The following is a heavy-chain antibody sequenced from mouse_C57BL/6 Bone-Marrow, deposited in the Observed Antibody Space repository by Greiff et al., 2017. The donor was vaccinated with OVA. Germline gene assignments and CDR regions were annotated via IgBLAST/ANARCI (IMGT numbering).Heavy chain of an antibody. V-gene: IGHV1-64*01. CDR2: IHPNSGST. CDR3: ARHYDYDRDYYAMDD. J-gene: IGHJ4*01. D-gene: IGHD2-4*01. CDR1: GYTFTSYW. Sequence: QVQLQQPGAELVKPGASVKLSCKASGYTFTSYWMHWVKQRPGQGLEWIGMIHPNSGSTNYNEKFKSKATLTVDKSSSTAYMQLSSLTSEDSAVYCCARHYDYDRDYYAMDDWGQGTSVTVSS.